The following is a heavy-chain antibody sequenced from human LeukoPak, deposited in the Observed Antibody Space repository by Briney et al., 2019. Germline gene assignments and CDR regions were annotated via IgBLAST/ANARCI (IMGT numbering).Heavy chain of an antibody. CDR3: ARDGLYSSGWSDAFDI. Sequence: SQTLSLTCTVSCGSISRGSYYWSSIPQPAGKGLEWIGRIYTRGSTNYNTSLKSRVTISVDTSKNQFSLKPSCVAAADTAVYYCARDGLYSSGWSDAFDIWGQGTMVTVSS. V-gene: IGHV4-61*02. CDR2: IYTRGST. J-gene: IGHJ3*02. D-gene: IGHD6-19*01. CDR1: CGSISRGSYY.